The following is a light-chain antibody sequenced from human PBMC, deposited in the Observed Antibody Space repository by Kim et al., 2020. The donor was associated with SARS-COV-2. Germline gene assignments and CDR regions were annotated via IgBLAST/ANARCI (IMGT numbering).Light chain of an antibody. CDR1: SSDIGSNT. V-gene: IGLV1-44*01. Sequence: ELTQPPSASGTPGQRITISCSGSSSDIGSNTVNWYQQFPGTTPKLLIYSNTQRPSGVPDRFSGSKSGTSASLAITELQSEDEADYYCASWDDSLGGWVFGGGTKVTVL. CDR3: ASWDDSLGGWV. CDR2: SNT. J-gene: IGLJ3*02.